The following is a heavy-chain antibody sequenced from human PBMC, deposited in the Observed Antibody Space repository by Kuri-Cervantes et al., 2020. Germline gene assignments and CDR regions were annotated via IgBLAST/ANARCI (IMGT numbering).Heavy chain of an antibody. V-gene: IGHV3-30*02. CDR2: IRYDGSNK. CDR1: GFTFSNAW. CDR3: AKRGLRLGELSY. Sequence: GGSLRLSGAASGFTFSNAWMSWVRQAPGKGLEWVAFIRYDGSNKYYADSVKGRFTISRDNSKNTLYLQMNSLRAEDTAVYYCAKRGLRLGELSYWGQGTMVTVSS. D-gene: IGHD3-16*02. J-gene: IGHJ4*02.